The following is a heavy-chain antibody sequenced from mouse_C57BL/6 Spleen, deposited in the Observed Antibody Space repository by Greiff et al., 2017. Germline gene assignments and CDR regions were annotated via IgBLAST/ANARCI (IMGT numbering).Heavy chain of an antibody. J-gene: IGHJ3*01. CDR2: FHPYNDDT. CDR1: GYTFTTYP. D-gene: IGHD2-1*01. CDR3: ARRGLDGNYGFAY. Sequence: VKLVESGAELVKPGASVKMSCKASGYTFTTYPIEWMKQNHGKSLEWIGNFHPYNDDTKYNEKFKGKATLTVEKSSSTVYLELSRLTSDDSAVYYCARRGLDGNYGFAYWGQGTLVTVSA. V-gene: IGHV1-47*01.